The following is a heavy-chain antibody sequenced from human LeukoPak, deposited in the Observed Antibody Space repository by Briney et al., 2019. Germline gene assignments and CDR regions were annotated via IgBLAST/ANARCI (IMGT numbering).Heavy chain of an antibody. J-gene: IGHJ4*02. CDR2: ISPSGDIR. V-gene: IGHV3-23*01. CDR1: GFTFSNHG. D-gene: IGHD3-10*01. Sequence: GGSLRLSCAASGFTFSNHGMNWVRQAPGKGLEWVSGISPSGDIRYYADSVKGRFTISRDNSKNTLYLEVISLTAEDTAVYYCAKDDAWLRFGEWSQGTLITVSS. CDR3: AKDDAWLRFGE.